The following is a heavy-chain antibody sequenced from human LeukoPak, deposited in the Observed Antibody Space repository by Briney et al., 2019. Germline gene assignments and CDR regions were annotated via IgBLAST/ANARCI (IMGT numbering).Heavy chain of an antibody. J-gene: IGHJ6*04. CDR2: IIPIFGTA. CDR3: AGEMATIRGPPVVDV. Sequence: VKVSCKASGGTFSSYAISWVRQAPGQGLEWMGRIIPIFGTANYAQKFQGRVTITTDESTSTAYMELSSLRSEDTAVYYCAGEMATIRGPPVVDVWDKGTTVTVSS. V-gene: IGHV1-69*05. D-gene: IGHD5-24*01. CDR1: GGTFSSYA.